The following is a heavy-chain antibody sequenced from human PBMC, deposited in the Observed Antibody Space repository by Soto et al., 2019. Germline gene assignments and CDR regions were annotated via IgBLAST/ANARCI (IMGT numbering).Heavy chain of an antibody. Sequence: QVQLVQSGAEVKKPGASVKVSCKASGYTFTTYAMHWVRQAPGQRPEWMGWINAGNGNTKYSQKFQDRVTITRDTSASTAYMELCSLRSEDTAVYYCARDKGYCSGTSCYNALFDYWGQGTLVTVSS. CDR2: INAGNGNT. CDR3: ARDKGYCSGTSCYNALFDY. D-gene: IGHD2-2*02. CDR1: GYTFTTYA. J-gene: IGHJ4*02. V-gene: IGHV1-3*01.